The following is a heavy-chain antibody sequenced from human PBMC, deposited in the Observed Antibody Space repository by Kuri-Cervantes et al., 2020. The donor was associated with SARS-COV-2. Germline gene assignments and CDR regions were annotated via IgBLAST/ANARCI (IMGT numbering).Heavy chain of an antibody. Sequence: SETLSLTCAVSGYSISSISYWGWIRQAPGKGREWIGSIYHDWTTYSNPSLKSRVTISIDTSKNQFYLRLNSVTATDTAVYYCARQAYCGGDCYSWFDPWGQGTLVTVSS. CDR2: IYHDWTT. CDR1: GYSISSISY. D-gene: IGHD2-21*01. J-gene: IGHJ5*02. CDR3: ARQAYCGGDCYSWFDP. V-gene: IGHV4-38-2*01.